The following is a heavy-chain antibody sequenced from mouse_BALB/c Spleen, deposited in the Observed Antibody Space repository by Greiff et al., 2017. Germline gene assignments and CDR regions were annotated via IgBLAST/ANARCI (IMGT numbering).Heavy chain of an antibody. V-gene: IGHV3-8*02. D-gene: IGHD2-14*01. Sequence: EVMLVESGPSLVKPSQTLSLTCSVTGDSITSGYWHWIRQFPGNKLEYMGYISYSGSTYYNPSLKSRISITRDTSKNQYYLQLHSVTTEDTATYYCAKMGVRHWYFDDWGAGTTVTVSS. CDR1: GDSITSGY. CDR2: ISYSGST. J-gene: IGHJ1*01. CDR3: AKMGVRHWYFDD.